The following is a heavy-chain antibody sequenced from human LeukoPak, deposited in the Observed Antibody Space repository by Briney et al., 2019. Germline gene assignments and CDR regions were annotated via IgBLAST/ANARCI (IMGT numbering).Heavy chain of an antibody. CDR3: AKDHLYCSGGSCYGDY. D-gene: IGHD2-15*01. J-gene: IGHJ4*02. V-gene: IGHV3-23*01. CDR2: ISGSAGST. CDR1: GFSFSNNW. Sequence: GGSLRLSCAVSGFSFSNNWMSWVRTQAPGKGLEWVSAISGSAGSTYYADSVKGRFTISRDNSKNTLYLQMNSLRAEDTAVYYCAKDHLYCSGGSCYGDYWGQGTLVTVSS.